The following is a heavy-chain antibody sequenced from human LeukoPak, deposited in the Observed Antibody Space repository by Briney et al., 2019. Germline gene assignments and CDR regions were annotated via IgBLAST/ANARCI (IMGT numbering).Heavy chain of an antibody. CDR1: GFTFSSYA. J-gene: IGHJ4*02. CDR3: VKDIGITIFGVVPFDY. V-gene: IGHV3-23*01. D-gene: IGHD3-3*01. CDR2: ISGSGGST. Sequence: GGSLRLPCAASGFTFSSYAMSWVRQAPGKGLEWVSAISGSGGSTYYADSVKGRFTISRDNSKNTLYLQMNSLRAEDTAVYYCVKDIGITIFGVVPFDYWGQGTLVTVSS.